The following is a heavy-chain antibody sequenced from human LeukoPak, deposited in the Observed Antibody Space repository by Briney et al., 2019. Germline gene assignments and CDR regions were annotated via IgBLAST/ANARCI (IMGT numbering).Heavy chain of an antibody. Sequence: GGSLRLSCAASGFTFRTYGMNWVRQAPGKGLEWVSYISGSSGSIYDADSVEGRFNNSRDNAKNSLYLQMNSLRDEDTAFYYCARVYCTGDMCYTGLDYWGQGTLVTVSS. V-gene: IGHV3-48*02. CDR2: ISGSSGSI. J-gene: IGHJ4*02. CDR3: ARVYCTGDMCYTGLDY. D-gene: IGHD2-8*02. CDR1: GFTFRTYG.